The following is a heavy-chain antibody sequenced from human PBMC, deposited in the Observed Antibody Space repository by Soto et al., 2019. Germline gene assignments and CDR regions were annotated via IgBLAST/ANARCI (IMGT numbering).Heavy chain of an antibody. D-gene: IGHD4-17*01. Sequence: EVQLVESGGGLVKPGGALRVSCVASRVRFSDYTMTWGRQAPGKGLGWVSSISIISTHIYYGDSVKGRFTISRDNAKNSLYLQMTSLRVEDTAVYYCARRGSEVTTGGGALDMWGQGTTVTVSS. J-gene: IGHJ3*02. CDR1: RVRFSDYT. CDR3: ARRGSEVTTGGGALDM. V-gene: IGHV3-21*01. CDR2: ISIISTHI.